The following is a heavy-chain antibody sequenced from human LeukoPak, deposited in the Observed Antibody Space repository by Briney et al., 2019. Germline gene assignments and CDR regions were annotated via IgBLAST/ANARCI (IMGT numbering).Heavy chain of an antibody. D-gene: IGHD6-19*01. J-gene: IGHJ4*02. CDR3: ARDSSSGWYGCFDY. Sequence: GGSLRLSCAASGFTFSSYSMNWVRQAPGKGLEWVSSISSSSSYIYYADSVKGRFTISRDNAKNSLYLQMNSLRAEDTAVYYCARDSSSGWYGCFDYWGQGTLVTVSS. CDR1: GFTFSSYS. V-gene: IGHV3-21*01. CDR2: ISSSSSYI.